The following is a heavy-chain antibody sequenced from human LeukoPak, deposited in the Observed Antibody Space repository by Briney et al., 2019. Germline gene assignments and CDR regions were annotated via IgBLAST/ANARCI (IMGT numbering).Heavy chain of an antibody. CDR3: ARALGSPLDY. Sequence: PGGSLRLSCAASGFTFSTSWMHWVRQAPGKGLVWVSRINDDGSRTTSADSVKGPFTISRDNAKNTVYLQMNSLRAEDTAVYYCARALGSPLDYWGQGTLLIVSS. J-gene: IGHJ4*02. CDR2: INDDGSRT. D-gene: IGHD1-26*01. CDR1: GFTFSTSW. V-gene: IGHV3-74*03.